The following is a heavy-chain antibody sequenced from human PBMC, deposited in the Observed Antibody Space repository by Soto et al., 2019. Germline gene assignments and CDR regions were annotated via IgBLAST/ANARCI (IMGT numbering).Heavy chain of an antibody. D-gene: IGHD6-13*01. CDR2: LRTGGSAR. J-gene: IGHJ3*02. V-gene: IGHV3-7*05. CDR3: ARDVSPGSSSLYLDAFDI. Sequence: EVQLVESGGGLVHPGGSLRLSCEASGFAFGSSWMTWVRQAPGKGVEGVGNLRTGGSARSYLDPVTGRFTISRDNAKNSLYLQMDILRAEDTGLYFCARDVSPGSSSLYLDAFDIWGQGTMVTVSS. CDR1: GFAFGSSW.